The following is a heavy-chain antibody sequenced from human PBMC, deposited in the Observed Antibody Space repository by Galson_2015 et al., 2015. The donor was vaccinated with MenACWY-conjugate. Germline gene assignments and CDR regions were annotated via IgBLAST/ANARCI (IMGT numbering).Heavy chain of an antibody. CDR3: ARRARGYSSSWYYYYMDV. V-gene: IGHV5-10-1*01. D-gene: IGHD6-13*01. CDR2: IDPSDSYT. J-gene: IGHJ6*03. Sequence: QSGAEVKEPGESLRISCKGSGYSFTSYWISWVRQMPGKGLEWMGRIDPSDSYTNYSPSFQGHVTISADKSISTAYLQWSSLKASDTAMYYCARRARGYSSSWYYYYMDVWGKGTTVTVSS. CDR1: GYSFTSYW.